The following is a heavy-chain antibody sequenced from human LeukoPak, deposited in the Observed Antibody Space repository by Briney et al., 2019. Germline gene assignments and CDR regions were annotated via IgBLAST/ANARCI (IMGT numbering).Heavy chain of an antibody. V-gene: IGHV1-18*01. CDR3: ARDRFGSGSYYTFDY. J-gene: IGHJ4*02. CDR1: GYTFTSYG. Sequence: GASVKVSCKASGYTFTSYGISWVRQAPGQGPEWMGWISAYNGNTNYAQKLQGRVTMTTDTSTSTAYMELRSLRSDDTAVYYCARDRFGSGSYYTFDYWGQGTLVTVSS. CDR2: ISAYNGNT. D-gene: IGHD3-10*01.